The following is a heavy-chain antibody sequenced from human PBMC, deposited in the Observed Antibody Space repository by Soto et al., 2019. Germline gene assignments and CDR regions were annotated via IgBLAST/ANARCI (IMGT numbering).Heavy chain of an antibody. V-gene: IGHV1-18*01. J-gene: IGHJ4*02. CDR2: ASVYTGNT. CDR3: ASVDYHSSGYFSEIFDY. Sequence: QVQLVQSGAEVKQPGASVKVSCMASGYTFTTYAITSVRQGPGQGLEWMGWASVYTGNTKYAQMLQDRVTTTTDTSXSXPGMEMRSLRSNETAVYSCASVDYHSSGYFSEIFDYWGQGTLVTVSS. CDR1: GYTFTTYA. D-gene: IGHD3-22*01.